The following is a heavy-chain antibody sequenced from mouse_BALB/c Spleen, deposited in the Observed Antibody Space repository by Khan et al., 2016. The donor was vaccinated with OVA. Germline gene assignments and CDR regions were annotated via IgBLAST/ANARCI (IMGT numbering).Heavy chain of an antibody. D-gene: IGHD1-1*02. J-gene: IGHJ3*01. CDR2: ISTNYGDA. CDR1: GYTFTDYA. CDR3: VRGGKFAY. Sequence: QIQLVQSGAELVRPGVSVKISCKASGYTFTDYAMHWVKQRHAKSLEWIGVISTNYGDADYNQKFQGKASMTVDRSSSTVYMELARLTYEDSAIYYCVRGGKFAYWGQGTLVTVSA. V-gene: IGHV1S137*01.